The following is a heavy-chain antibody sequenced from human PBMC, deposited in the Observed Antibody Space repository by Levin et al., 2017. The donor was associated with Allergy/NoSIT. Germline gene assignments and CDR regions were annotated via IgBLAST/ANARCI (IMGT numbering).Heavy chain of an antibody. Sequence: SETLSLTCAVSGDSISSSKWWSWVRQPPGKGLEWIGEIYHSGNTNYNPSLKSRVTISVDKSKNQFSLKLSSVTAADTAVYYCASLRGYSGNDFTSWGQGTLVTVSS. CDR2: IYHSGNT. CDR1: GDSISSSKW. J-gene: IGHJ5*02. CDR3: ASLRGYSGNDFTS. V-gene: IGHV4-4*02. D-gene: IGHD5-12*01.